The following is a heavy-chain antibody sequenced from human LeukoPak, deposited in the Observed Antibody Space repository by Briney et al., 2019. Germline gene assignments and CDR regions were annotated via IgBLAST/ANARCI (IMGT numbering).Heavy chain of an antibody. D-gene: IGHD4-17*01. J-gene: IGHJ4*02. Sequence: SETLSLTCAVYGGSFSGYYWSWIRQPPGKGLEWIGAINHSGSTNYNPSLKSRVTISVDTSKNQFSLKLSSVTAADTAVYYCARQMYGDYDFFNYWGQGTLVTVSS. V-gene: IGHV4-34*01. CDR3: ARQMYGDYDFFNY. CDR1: GGSFSGYY. CDR2: INHSGST.